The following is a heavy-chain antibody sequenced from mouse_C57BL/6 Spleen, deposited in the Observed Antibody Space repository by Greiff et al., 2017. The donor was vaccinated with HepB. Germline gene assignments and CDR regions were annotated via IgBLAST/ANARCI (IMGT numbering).Heavy chain of an antibody. Sequence: QVQLKQSGAELARPGASVKLSCKASGYTFTSYGISWVKQRTGQGLEWIGEIYPRSGNTYYNEKFKGKATLTADKSSSTAYMELRSLTSEDSAVYFCARKGIYYDYDEGFAYWGQGTLVTVSA. V-gene: IGHV1-81*01. J-gene: IGHJ3*01. CDR2: IYPRSGNT. CDR3: ARKGIYYDYDEGFAY. D-gene: IGHD2-4*01. CDR1: GYTFTSYG.